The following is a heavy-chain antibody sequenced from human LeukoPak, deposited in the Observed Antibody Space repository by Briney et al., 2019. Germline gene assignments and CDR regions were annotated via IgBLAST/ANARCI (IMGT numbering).Heavy chain of an antibody. CDR1: GFTFSSYA. Sequence: AGSLRLSCAASGFTFSSYAMSWVRQAPGKGLEWVSAISGSGGTTYYADSVKGRFTISRDNSKNTLYLQINSLRAEDTAVFYCAKESRGYTYGFWDPWGQGTLVTVSS. D-gene: IGHD5-18*01. V-gene: IGHV3-23*01. CDR3: AKESRGYTYGFWDP. J-gene: IGHJ5*02. CDR2: ISGSGGTT.